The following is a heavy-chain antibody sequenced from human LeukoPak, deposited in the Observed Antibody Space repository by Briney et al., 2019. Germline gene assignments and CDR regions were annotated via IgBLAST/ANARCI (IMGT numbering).Heavy chain of an antibody. V-gene: IGHV1-2*02. CDR1: GYTFTGYY. Sequence: ASVKVSCKASGYTFTGYYMHWVRQAPGQGLEWMGWINPNSGGTNYAQKFQGRVTMTRDTSISTAYMELSRLRSDDTAVYYCARGLRVVVPAPSWFDPWGQGTLVTVSS. CDR3: ARGLRVVVPAPSWFDP. CDR2: INPNSGGT. D-gene: IGHD2-2*01. J-gene: IGHJ5*02.